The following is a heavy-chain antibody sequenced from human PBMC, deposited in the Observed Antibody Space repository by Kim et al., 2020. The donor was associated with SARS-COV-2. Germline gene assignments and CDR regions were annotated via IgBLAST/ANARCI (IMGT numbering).Heavy chain of an antibody. CDR2: SGNT. J-gene: IGHJ4*02. CDR3: ARGENFDN. V-gene: IGHV1-8*01. Sequence: SGNTAYATKVQGRVTMTRDTSMGTVYMELNSLRSDDTAVYFCARGENFDNWGRGTLITVSS.